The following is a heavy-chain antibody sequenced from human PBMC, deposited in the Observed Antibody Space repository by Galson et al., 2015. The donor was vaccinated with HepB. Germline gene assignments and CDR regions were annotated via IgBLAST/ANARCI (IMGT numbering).Heavy chain of an antibody. CDR2: MNPNSGYR. Sequence: SVKVSCKASGYTFTSYDINWVRQAAGQGLEWMGWMNPNSGYRGYAQKFQGRVTMTRDTSISTAYMELSSLRSEDTAVYYCARASGDFDYWGQGTLVTVSS. CDR1: GYTFTSYD. J-gene: IGHJ4*02. D-gene: IGHD3-10*01. V-gene: IGHV1-8*01. CDR3: ARASGDFDY.